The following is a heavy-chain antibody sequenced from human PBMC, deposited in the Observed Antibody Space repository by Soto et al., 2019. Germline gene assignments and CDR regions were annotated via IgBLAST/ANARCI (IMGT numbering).Heavy chain of an antibody. Sequence: QVQLQESGPGLLKPSQTLSLTCSVSGGSISSGTYYWSWIRHRPGKGLEWIGYMYNSGTSSNSPSLKSRCVLSVDTSKNQFSLKLTSVTAADTATYFCARRLSGSSAFDYWGLGILVTVSS. D-gene: IGHD2-15*01. CDR1: GGSISSGTYY. V-gene: IGHV4-31*03. CDR2: MYNSGTS. J-gene: IGHJ4*01. CDR3: ARRLSGSSAFDY.